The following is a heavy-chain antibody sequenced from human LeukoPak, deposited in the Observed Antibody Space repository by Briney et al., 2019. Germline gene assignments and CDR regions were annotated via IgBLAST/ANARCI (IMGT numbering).Heavy chain of an antibody. Sequence: ASVKVSCKASGYTFTNYYMHWVRQAPGQGLEWMGIINPSGGSTNYAQKFQGRVTMTRDTSISTAYMELSRLRSDDTAVYYCASLLWSGYYPGYWGQGTLVTVSS. J-gene: IGHJ4*02. CDR1: GYTFTNYY. CDR3: ASLLWSGYYPGY. V-gene: IGHV1-46*01. CDR2: INPSGGST. D-gene: IGHD3-3*01.